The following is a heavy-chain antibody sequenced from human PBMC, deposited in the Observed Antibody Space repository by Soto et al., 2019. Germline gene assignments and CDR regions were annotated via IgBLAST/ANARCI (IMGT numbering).Heavy chain of an antibody. D-gene: IGHD2-15*01. CDR3: ARGSGGGDCSDY. V-gene: IGHV1-69*02. Sequence: QVQLVQSGAEVKKPGASVKVSCKASGGTFSSYTISWVRQAPGQGLEWMGRIIPILGIANYAQKFQGRVTITADKSTSTAYMELSSLRSEDTAVYYCARGSGGGDCSDYWGQGTLVTVSS. J-gene: IGHJ4*02. CDR1: GGTFSSYT. CDR2: IIPILGIA.